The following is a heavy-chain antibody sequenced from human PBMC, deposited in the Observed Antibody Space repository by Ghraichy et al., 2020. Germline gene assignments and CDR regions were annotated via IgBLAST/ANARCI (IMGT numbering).Heavy chain of an antibody. Sequence: SETLSLTCTVSGGSISSSNYYWGWIRQPPGKGLEWIRSIHHSGSTYYNPSVESRLSISVDKSKNQFSLKLRSVTAADTAVYYCAGSLAVIRYFDLWGRATLVTVSS. CDR3: AGSLAVIRYFDL. D-gene: IGHD2-21*01. J-gene: IGHJ2*01. CDR2: IHHSGST. CDR1: GGSISSSNYY. V-gene: IGHV4-39*01.